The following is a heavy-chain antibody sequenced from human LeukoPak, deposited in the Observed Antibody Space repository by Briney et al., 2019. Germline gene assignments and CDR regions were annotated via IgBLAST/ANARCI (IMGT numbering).Heavy chain of an antibody. D-gene: IGHD3-10*01. Sequence: ASVKVSCKASGYTFTSYGISWVRQAPGQGLEWMGWISAYNGNTNYAQKLQGRVTMTTDTSTSTAYMELRSLRSDDTAVYYCARDPILRGVINLNWFDAWGQGTLVTVSS. CDR3: ARDPILRGVINLNWFDA. CDR2: ISAYNGNT. J-gene: IGHJ5*02. CDR1: GYTFTSYG. V-gene: IGHV1-18*01.